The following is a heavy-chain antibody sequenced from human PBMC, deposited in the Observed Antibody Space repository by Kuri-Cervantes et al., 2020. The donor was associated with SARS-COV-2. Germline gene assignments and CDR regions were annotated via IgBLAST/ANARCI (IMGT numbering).Heavy chain of an antibody. J-gene: IGHJ6*03. CDR2: INHSGST. V-gene: IGHV4-34*01. CDR3: ARGRAARPYYYYMDV. CDR1: GGSFSGYH. D-gene: IGHD6-6*01. Sequence: SETLSLTCAVYGGSFSGYHWSWIRQPPGKGLEWIGKINHSGSTNYNPSLKRRVTISVDTSKNQFSLKLSSVTAADTAVYYCARGRAARPYYYYMDVWGKGTTVTVSS.